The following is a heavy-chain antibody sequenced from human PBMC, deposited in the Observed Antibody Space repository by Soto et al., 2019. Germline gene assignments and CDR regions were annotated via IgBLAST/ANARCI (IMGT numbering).Heavy chain of an antibody. D-gene: IGHD3-10*01. CDR1: GYTFTSHG. J-gene: IGHJ6*03. CDR3: ARMLRGSNIAYSHYMDV. Sequence: QVQLVQSGGEVRKPGASVKVSCKASGYTFTSHGISWVRQAPGHGLEWMAWISANNGDTNYAQKAQGRVTVTTDTSTSTAYTRLRSLRSGDTAVYCFARMLRGSNIAYSHYMDVWGKGTTVTGSS. V-gene: IGHV1-18*01. CDR2: ISANNGDT.